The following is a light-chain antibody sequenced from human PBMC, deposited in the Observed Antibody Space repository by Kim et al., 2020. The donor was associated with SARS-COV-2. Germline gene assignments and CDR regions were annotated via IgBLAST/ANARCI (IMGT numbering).Light chain of an antibody. Sequence: SPGETAPLSCTATQSVSSYLAWYQQKPGQAPRLLIYDASNRATGIPARFSGSGSGTDFTLTISSLEPEDFAVYYCQQRSNWPRMYTFGQGTKLEIK. CDR1: QSVSSY. V-gene: IGKV3-11*01. CDR2: DAS. CDR3: QQRSNWPRMYT. J-gene: IGKJ2*01.